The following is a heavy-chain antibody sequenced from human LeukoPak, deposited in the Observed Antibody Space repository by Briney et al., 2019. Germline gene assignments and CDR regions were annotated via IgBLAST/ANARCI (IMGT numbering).Heavy chain of an antibody. J-gene: IGHJ4*02. CDR3: ARGPAVSYYYDSSGYLDYFDY. CDR2: ISSSSSYI. Sequence: GGSLRLPCAASGFTFSSHAMSWVRQAPGKGLEWVSSISSSSSYIYYADSVKGRFTISRDNAKNSLYLQMNSLRAEDTAVFYCARGPAVSYYYDSSGYLDYFDYWGQGTLVTVSS. CDR1: GFTFSSHA. V-gene: IGHV3-21*01. D-gene: IGHD3-22*01.